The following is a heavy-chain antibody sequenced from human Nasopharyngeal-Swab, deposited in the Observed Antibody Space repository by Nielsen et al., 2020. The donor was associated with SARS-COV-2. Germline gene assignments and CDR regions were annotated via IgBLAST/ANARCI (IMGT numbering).Heavy chain of an antibody. CDR1: GFTVSSNY. CDR3: ARERYYYDSSGYPGSTWFDP. V-gene: IGHV3-53*04. J-gene: IGHJ5*02. D-gene: IGHD3-22*01. CDR2: IYSGGST. Sequence: GGSLRLSCAASGFTVSSNYMSWVRQAPGKGLEWVSVIYSGGSTYYADSVKGRFTISRHNSKNTLYLQMNSLRAEDTAVYYCARERYYYDSSGYPGSTWFDPWGQGTLVTVSS.